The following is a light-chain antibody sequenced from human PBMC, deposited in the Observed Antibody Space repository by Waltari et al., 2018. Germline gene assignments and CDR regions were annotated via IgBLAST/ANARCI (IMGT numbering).Light chain of an antibody. J-gene: IGKJ4*01. CDR2: KAS. Sequence: DIQMTQSPFTLSASVGDRVIITCRASQSISNWLAWYQHKPGKAPKLLIYKASTLASGFPSRFSGSGSGTDFSLTISSLQPDDFATYYCQQYNSDSLLTFGGGTKVEIK. CDR3: QQYNSDSLLT. CDR1: QSISNW. V-gene: IGKV1-5*03.